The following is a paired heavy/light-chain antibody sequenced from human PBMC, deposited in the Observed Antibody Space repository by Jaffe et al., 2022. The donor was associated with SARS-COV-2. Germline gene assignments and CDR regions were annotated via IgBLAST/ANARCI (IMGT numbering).Heavy chain of an antibody. J-gene: IGHJ5*02. CDR3: ARRLEGSGWYGIDP. Sequence: EVQLVESGGGLVQPGGSLRLSCAASGFTFSSYSMNWVRQAPGKGLEWVSYISSSGGTIYYADSVKGRFTISRDNAKNSLSLQMNSLRDEDTAVYYCARRLEGSGWYGIDPWGQGTLVTVSS. V-gene: IGHV3-48*02. CDR2: ISSSGGTI. D-gene: IGHD6-19*01. CDR1: GFTFSSYS.
Light chain of an antibody. CDR3: QQSYSTQLT. J-gene: IGKJ4*01. CDR2: AAS. V-gene: IGKV1-39*01. Sequence: DIQMTQSPSSLSASVGDRVTITCRASQSISSYLNWYQQKPGKAPKLLIYAASSLQSGVPSRFSGSGSGTDFTLTISSLQPEDFATYYCQQSYSTQLTFGGGTKVEIK. CDR1: QSISSY.